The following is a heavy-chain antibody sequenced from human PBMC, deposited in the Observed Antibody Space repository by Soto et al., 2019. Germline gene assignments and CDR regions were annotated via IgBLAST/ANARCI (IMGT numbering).Heavy chain of an antibody. V-gene: IGHV1-3*01. CDR1: GYTFTSYA. Sequence: GASVKVSCKASGYTFTSYAMHWVRQAPGQRLEWMGWINAGNGNTKYSQKFQGRVTITRDTSASTAYMELSSLRSEDTAVYYCTARLYCSGGSCYPVGFDYWGQGTLVTVSS. D-gene: IGHD2-15*01. J-gene: IGHJ4*02. CDR3: TARLYCSGGSCYPVGFDY. CDR2: INAGNGNT.